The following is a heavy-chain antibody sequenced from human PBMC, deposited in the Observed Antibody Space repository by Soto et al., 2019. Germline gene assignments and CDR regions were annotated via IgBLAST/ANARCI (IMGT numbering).Heavy chain of an antibody. CDR2: INAGNGNT. CDR1: GYTFTSYA. V-gene: IGHV1-3*01. CDR3: ARAPGGYSGYGDV. D-gene: IGHD5-12*01. J-gene: IGHJ4*02. Sequence: QVQLVQSGAEVKKPGASVKVSCKASGYTFTSYAMHWVRQAPGQRLEWMGWINAGNGNTKYSQKFQGRVTITRDTTASTAYMELSSLRSEETAVYYCARAPGGYSGYGDVWGQGTLVTVSS.